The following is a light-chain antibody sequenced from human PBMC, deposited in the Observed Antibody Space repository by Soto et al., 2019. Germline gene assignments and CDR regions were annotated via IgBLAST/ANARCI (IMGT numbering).Light chain of an antibody. CDR2: DDN. V-gene: IGLV1-51*01. CDR3: GAWDDGLSAYV. CDR1: GSNVGNHY. J-gene: IGLJ1*01. Sequence: QSVLTQPPSVSAAPGQKVTISCAGSGSNVGNHYVSCYQQLPGTAPKLLIYDDNKRPSGIPDRFSGSKSATSATLGITGRQTGAEADYYCGAWDDGLSAYVFGPGTKVTVL.